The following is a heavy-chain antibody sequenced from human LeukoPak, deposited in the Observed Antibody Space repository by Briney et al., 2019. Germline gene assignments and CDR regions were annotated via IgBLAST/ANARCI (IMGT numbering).Heavy chain of an antibody. Sequence: EAAVKVSCKASGYTFTSYGISWVRQAPGQGVEWVGWISAYNGNTNYAQKLQGRVTMTTDTSTSTAYMELSRLRSDDTAVYHWARQGELILDYGGQGALVTVSS. CDR3: ARQGELILDY. J-gene: IGHJ4*02. CDR1: GYTFTSYG. D-gene: IGHD1-7*01. CDR2: ISAYNGNT. V-gene: IGHV1-18*01.